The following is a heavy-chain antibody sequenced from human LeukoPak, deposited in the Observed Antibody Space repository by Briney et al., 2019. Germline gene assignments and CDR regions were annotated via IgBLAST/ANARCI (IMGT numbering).Heavy chain of an antibody. CDR1: GFTFSAYA. D-gene: IGHD2-15*01. CDR2: LWEDGSRK. Sequence: GGSLRLSCAASGFTFSAYAMHWVRQAPGKGLEWVAVLWEDGSRKYSADSVRGRFTISRDNSKNTLYLQMNSLRAEDTAGYYCAKGLKYCSGGSCSLYMDVWGKGTTVTVSS. V-gene: IGHV3-33*06. CDR3: AKGLKYCSGGSCSLYMDV. J-gene: IGHJ6*03.